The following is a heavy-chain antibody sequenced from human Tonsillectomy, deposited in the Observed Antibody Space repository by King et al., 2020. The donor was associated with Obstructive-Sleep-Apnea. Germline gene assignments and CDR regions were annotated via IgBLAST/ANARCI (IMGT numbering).Heavy chain of an antibody. Sequence: VQLVESGGGLVQPGGSLRLSCAASGFTFSSYPMNWVRQAPGKGLEWVSVISGSDGTTYYADSVKGRFTISRDNSKNTLYLQMHSLRAEDTAVYYCAKDQLGVADYWGQGTLVTVSS. CDR1: GFTFSSYP. V-gene: IGHV3-23*04. CDR3: AKDQLGVADY. J-gene: IGHJ4*02. D-gene: IGHD7-27*01. CDR2: ISGSDGTT.